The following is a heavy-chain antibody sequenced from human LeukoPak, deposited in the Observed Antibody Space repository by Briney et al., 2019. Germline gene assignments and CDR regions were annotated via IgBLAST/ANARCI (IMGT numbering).Heavy chain of an antibody. CDR2: INKIANTI. D-gene: IGHD4-17*01. V-gene: IGHV3-48*03. CDR1: GFTFSSYW. Sequence: GGSLRLSCAASGFTFSSYWMHWVRQAPGKGLEWIAYINKIANTIYYADSVKGRFTISRDNAKNSLFLHMNSLRADDTALYYCARESDFGDFDSWGQGALVTVSS. CDR3: ARESDFGDFDS. J-gene: IGHJ4*02.